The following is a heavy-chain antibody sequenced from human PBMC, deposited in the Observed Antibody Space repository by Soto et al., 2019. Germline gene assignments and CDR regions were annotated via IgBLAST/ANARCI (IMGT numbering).Heavy chain of an antibody. Sequence: SETLSLTCTVSGGSISSYYWSWIRQPAGKGLEWIGRIYTSGITNYNPSLKSRVTMSVDTSKNQFSLKLSSVTAADTAVYYCARDRGIAAAGTFHYFDYWGQGTLVSVSS. CDR1: GGSISSYY. J-gene: IGHJ4*02. CDR2: IYTSGIT. CDR3: ARDRGIAAAGTFHYFDY. D-gene: IGHD6-13*01. V-gene: IGHV4-4*07.